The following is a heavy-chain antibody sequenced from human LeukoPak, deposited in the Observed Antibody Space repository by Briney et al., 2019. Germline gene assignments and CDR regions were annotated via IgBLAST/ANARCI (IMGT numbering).Heavy chain of an antibody. V-gene: IGHV4-39*01. J-gene: IGHJ5*02. CDR3: ARHTAAPNPFDP. D-gene: IGHD2-15*01. CDR1: GGSISSSSYY. Sequence: SETLSLTCTVSGGSISSSSYYWGWIRQPPGKGLEWIGSIYYSGSTYYNPSLKSRVTISVDTSKNQFSLRLSSVTAADTAVYYCARHTAAPNPFDPWGQGTLVTVSS. CDR2: IYYSGST.